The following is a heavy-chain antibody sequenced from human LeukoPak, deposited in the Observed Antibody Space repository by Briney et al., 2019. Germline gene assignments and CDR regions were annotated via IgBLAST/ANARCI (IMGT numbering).Heavy chain of an antibody. J-gene: IGHJ6*04. CDR2: INKDGGGI. V-gene: IGHV3-7*03. Sequence: GGSLRLSCAVSGFPFSNSWMYWVRQAPGKGLEGVANINKDGGGISYVDSVKGRFIISRDNARNSLYLQMNSLRGEDTAVYFCAGGNSMDVWGKGTAVTVSP. D-gene: IGHD1/OR15-1a*01. CDR1: GFPFSNSW. CDR3: AGGNSMDV.